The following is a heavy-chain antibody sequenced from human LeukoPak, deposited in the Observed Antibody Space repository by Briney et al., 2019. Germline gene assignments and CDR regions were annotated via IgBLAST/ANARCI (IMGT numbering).Heavy chain of an antibody. V-gene: IGHV4-59*08. CDR1: GDSIRSYY. J-gene: IGHJ4*01. D-gene: IGHD5-12*01. CDR2: IYYTGST. CDR3: ASHGSSGHDPLT. Sequence: SETLSLTCTVSGDSIRSYYWNWIRRPPGKGLEWIGYIYYTGSTSYNPSLKSRVTVSLDTSKSQFSLRLTSVTAADTAVYYCASHGSSGHDPLTWGQGTLVTVSS.